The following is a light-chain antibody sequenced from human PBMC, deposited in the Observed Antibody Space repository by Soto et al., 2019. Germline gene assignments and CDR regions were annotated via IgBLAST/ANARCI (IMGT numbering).Light chain of an antibody. V-gene: IGLV2-14*01. Sequence: QSALTQPASVSGSPGQSITISCTGTSSDIGRYNYVSWFQQHPGKVPKLVIFEVNYRPSGDSDRFSGSKSGNTASLTITGLQAEDEADYYCTSCITANTRCVFGSGTKVTVL. CDR1: SSDIGRYNY. CDR2: EVN. J-gene: IGLJ1*01. CDR3: TSCITANTRCV.